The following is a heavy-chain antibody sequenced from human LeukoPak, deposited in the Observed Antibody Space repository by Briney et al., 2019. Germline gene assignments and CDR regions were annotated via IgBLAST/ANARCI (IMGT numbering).Heavy chain of an antibody. CDR3: ARDLANYYDSSGYGGSDY. CDR2: ISSYNGNT. Sequence: ASVKVSCKASGYTFTSYGISWVRQAPGQGLELMGWISSYNGNTNYAQKFQGRVTMTTDTLTSTAYMEPRSLRSDDTAVYYCARDLANYYDSSGYGGSDYWGQGTLVTVSS. V-gene: IGHV1-18*01. J-gene: IGHJ4*02. CDR1: GYTFTSYG. D-gene: IGHD3-22*01.